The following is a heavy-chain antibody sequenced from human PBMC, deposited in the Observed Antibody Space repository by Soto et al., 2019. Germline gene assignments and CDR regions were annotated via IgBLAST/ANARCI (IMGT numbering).Heavy chain of an antibody. V-gene: IGHV1-2*04. D-gene: IGHD6-13*01. CDR3: ARGPPSYSSPNYGMDV. CDR1: GYTFTGYY. Sequence: ASVKVSCKASGYTFTGYYMHWVRQAPGQGLEWMGWINPNSGGTNYAQKFQGWVTMTRDTSISTAYMELSRLRSDDTAVYYCARGPPSYSSPNYGMDVWGQGTTVTV. J-gene: IGHJ6*02. CDR2: INPNSGGT.